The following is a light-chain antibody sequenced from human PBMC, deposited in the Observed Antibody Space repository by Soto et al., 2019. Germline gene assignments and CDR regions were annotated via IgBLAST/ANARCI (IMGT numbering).Light chain of an antibody. V-gene: IGLV2-8*01. Sequence: QAVVTQPPSASGSPGQSVTISCTGTSSDVGAYDYVSWYQQHPGKAPKLMISEVSKRPSGVPDRFSGSKSGNTASLTVSGLQADDEADYYCSSYAGSNIYVFGSGTKLTVL. CDR1: SSDVGAYDY. CDR2: EVS. J-gene: IGLJ1*01. CDR3: SSYAGSNIYV.